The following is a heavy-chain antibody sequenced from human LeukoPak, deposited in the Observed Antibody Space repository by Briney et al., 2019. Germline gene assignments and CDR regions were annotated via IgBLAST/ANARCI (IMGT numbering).Heavy chain of an antibody. D-gene: IGHD6-13*01. CDR1: GGSFIGYY. CDR2: INHTGST. J-gene: IGHJ5*02. CDR3: ARNEGQQLSRSWFDP. V-gene: IGHV4-34*01. Sequence: SETLSLTCAVYGGSFIGYYWSWLRQHPRREREGIGEINHTGSTNYNPSLKSVVTISVDTSKSQFSLKLRSVTAADTAVYYCARNEGQQLSRSWFDPWGQGTLVTVSS.